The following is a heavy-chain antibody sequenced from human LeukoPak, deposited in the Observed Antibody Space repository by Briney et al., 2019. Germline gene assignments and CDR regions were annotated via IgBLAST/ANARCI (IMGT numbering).Heavy chain of an antibody. Sequence: ASVKVSCKASGYTFTSYGISWVRQAPGQGLEWMGWISAYNGNTNHAQKLQGRVTMTTDTSTSTAYMELRSLRSDDTAVYYCARDLPHYYGSGSYHGSAGSFDYWGQGTLVTVSS. CDR3: ARDLPHYYGSGSYHGSAGSFDY. J-gene: IGHJ4*02. V-gene: IGHV1-18*01. D-gene: IGHD3-10*01. CDR2: ISAYNGNT. CDR1: GYTFTSYG.